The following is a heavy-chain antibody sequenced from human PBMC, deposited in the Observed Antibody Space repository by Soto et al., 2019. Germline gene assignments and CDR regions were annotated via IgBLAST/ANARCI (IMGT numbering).Heavy chain of an antibody. CDR3: AMESEDLTSNFDY. V-gene: IGHV3-21*01. D-gene: IGHD3-3*01. CDR2: ISSTTNYI. J-gene: IGHJ4*02. Sequence: EVQLVESGGGLVKPGGSLRLSCAASGFTFTRYSMNWVRQAPGKGLEWVSSISSTTNYIYYGDSMKGRFTISRDNANKSLSLEMNSPRAEDRALYYCAMESEDLTSNFDYWGQGTLVTVSS. CDR1: GFTFTRYS.